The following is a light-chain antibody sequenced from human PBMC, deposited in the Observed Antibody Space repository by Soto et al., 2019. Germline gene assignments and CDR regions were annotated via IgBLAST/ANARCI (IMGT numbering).Light chain of an antibody. Sequence: DMQMTQSPSSLSASVGDRVTLTCRASQSISSWLAWYQQKPGKDPKLLIYDASSLESGVPSRFSGSGSGTEFTLTISSLQPEDFATYYCKQYNSYWTFGEGTKVDIK. CDR2: DAS. CDR1: QSISSW. J-gene: IGKJ1*01. V-gene: IGKV1-5*01. CDR3: KQYNSYWT.